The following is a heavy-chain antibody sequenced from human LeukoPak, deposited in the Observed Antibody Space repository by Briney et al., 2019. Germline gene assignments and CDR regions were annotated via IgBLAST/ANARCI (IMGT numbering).Heavy chain of an antibody. V-gene: IGHV3-48*04. CDR1: GFSFSNSN. Sequence: PGGSLRLSCAASGFSFSNSNMHWVRQAPGKGLEWLSYISSGSSTIYYADSVKGRFTISRDNAKNSLYLQMSSLSAEDTAVYYCARGRGYYYNYWGQGTLVTVSS. CDR2: ISSGSSTI. D-gene: IGHD3-22*01. J-gene: IGHJ4*02. CDR3: ARGRGYYYNY.